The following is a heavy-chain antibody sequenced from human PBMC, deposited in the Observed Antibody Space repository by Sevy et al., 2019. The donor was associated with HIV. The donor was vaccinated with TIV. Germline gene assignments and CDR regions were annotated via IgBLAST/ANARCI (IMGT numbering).Heavy chain of an antibody. CDR3: GYSEYGYYYDY. J-gene: IGHJ4*02. D-gene: IGHD1-26*01. CDR2: IKSKADGGTP. Sequence: GGSLRLSCGASVFIFSNAWMSWVRQAPGKGLEWVGRIKSKADGGTPDYAAPVKGTFTISRDDSINTLYLQMNSLRTDDTAVYYCGYSEYGYYYDYWGQGTLVTVSS. V-gene: IGHV3-15*01. CDR1: VFIFSNAW.